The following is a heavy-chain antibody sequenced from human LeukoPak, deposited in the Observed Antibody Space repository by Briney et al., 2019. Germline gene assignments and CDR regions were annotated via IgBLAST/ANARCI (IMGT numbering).Heavy chain of an antibody. V-gene: IGHV3-21*01. D-gene: IGHD6-25*01. J-gene: IGHJ3*02. CDR2: ISSSSSYI. CDR1: GFTFSSYS. Sequence: GGSLRLSCAASGFTFSSYSMNRVRQAPGKGLEWVSSISSSSSYIYYADSVKGRFTISRDNAKNSLYLQMNSLRAEDTAVYYCASGGEGPLDAFDIWGQGTMVTVSS. CDR3: ASGGEGPLDAFDI.